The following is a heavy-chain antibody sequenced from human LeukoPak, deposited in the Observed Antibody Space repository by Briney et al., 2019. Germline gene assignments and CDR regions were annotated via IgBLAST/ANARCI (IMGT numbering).Heavy chain of an antibody. J-gene: IGHJ4*02. V-gene: IGHV3-9*01. CDR2: ISWNSGSI. Sequence: TGGSLRLSCAASGFTFDDYAMHWVRQAPGKGLEWVSGISWNSGSIGYADSVKGRFTNSRDNAKNSPYLQMNSLRAEDTALYYCAKSPYGGNSNPQFDYWGQGTLVTVSS. CDR1: GFTFDDYA. CDR3: AKSPYGGNSNPQFDY. D-gene: IGHD4-23*01.